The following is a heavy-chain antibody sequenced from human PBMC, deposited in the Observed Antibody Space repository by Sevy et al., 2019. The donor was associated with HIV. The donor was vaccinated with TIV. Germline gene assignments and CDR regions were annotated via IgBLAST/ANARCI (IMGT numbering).Heavy chain of an antibody. V-gene: IGHV1-18*01. J-gene: IGHJ6*02. CDR3: ARGDIVVVPAATPYYYGMDV. D-gene: IGHD2-2*01. CDR1: GYTFTSYG. Sequence: ASLKVSCKASGYTFTSYGISWVRQAPGQGLEWMGWISAYNGNTNYAQKLQGRVTMTTDTSTSTAYMELRSLRSDDTAVYYCARGDIVVVPAATPYYYGMDVWGQGTTVTVSS. CDR2: ISAYNGNT.